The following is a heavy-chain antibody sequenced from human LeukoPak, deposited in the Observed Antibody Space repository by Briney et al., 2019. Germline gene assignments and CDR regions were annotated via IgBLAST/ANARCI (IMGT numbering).Heavy chain of an antibody. CDR2: IHYTGAT. D-gene: IGHD7-27*01. V-gene: IGHV4-34*01. J-gene: IGHJ2*01. Sequence: SETLSLTCAVYGGTFRGYYWSWIRQPPGKGLEWIGEIHYTGATNYKPSLKSRVTISGAPSKNQVSLRVSYVTAADTAVYYCARGVLGPYYFDLWGRGTLVTVSS. CDR3: ARGVLGPYYFDL. CDR1: GGTFRGYY.